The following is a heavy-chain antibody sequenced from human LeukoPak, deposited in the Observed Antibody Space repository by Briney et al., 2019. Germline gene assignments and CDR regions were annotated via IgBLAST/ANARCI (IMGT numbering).Heavy chain of an antibody. Sequence: QPGGSLRLSCAASGFTFSSYAMHWVRQAPGKGLEWVAVISYDESNKYYADSVKGRFTISRDNSKNTLYLQMNSLRAEDTAVYYCARGLPPRTPYYYGSGSYPLSGWFDPWGQGTLVTVSS. V-gene: IGHV3-30*04. J-gene: IGHJ5*02. CDR2: ISYDESNK. CDR3: ARGLPPRTPYYYGSGSYPLSGWFDP. D-gene: IGHD3-10*01. CDR1: GFTFSSYA.